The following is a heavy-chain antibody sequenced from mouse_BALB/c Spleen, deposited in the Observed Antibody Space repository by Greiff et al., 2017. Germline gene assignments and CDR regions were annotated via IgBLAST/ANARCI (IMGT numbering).Heavy chain of an antibody. V-gene: IGHV2-2*02. D-gene: IGHD1-2*01. J-gene: IGHJ2*01. CDR2: IWSGGST. CDR1: GFSLTSYG. CDR3: ATLLRFDY. Sequence: VKLVESGPGLVQPSQSLSITCTVSGFSLTSYGVHWVRQSPGKGLEWLGVIWSGGSTDYNEAFISRLSISKDNSKSQVFFKMNSLQANDTAIYYCATLLRFDYWGQGTTLTVSS.